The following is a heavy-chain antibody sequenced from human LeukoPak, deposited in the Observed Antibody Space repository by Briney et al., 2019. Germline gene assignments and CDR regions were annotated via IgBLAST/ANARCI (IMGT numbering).Heavy chain of an antibody. Sequence: PGGSLRLSCAASGFTFSSYAMSWVRQAPGKGLEWVSAISGSGGSTYYADSVKGRFTISRDNSKNTLYLQMNSLRAEDTAVYYCARDSAKYYDFWSAAFVIGEDAFDIWGQGTMVTVSS. CDR3: ARDSAKYYDFWSAAFVIGEDAFDI. V-gene: IGHV3-23*01. D-gene: IGHD3-3*01. CDR2: ISGSGGST. CDR1: GFTFSSYA. J-gene: IGHJ3*02.